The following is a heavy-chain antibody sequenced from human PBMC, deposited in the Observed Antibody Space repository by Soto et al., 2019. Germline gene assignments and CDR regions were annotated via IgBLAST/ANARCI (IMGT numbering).Heavy chain of an antibody. CDR2: ISWNSGSI. D-gene: IGHD3-22*01. Sequence: EVQLVESGGGLVQPGRSLRLSCAASGFTFDDYAMHWVRQAPGKGLEWVSGISWNSGSIGYADSVKGRFTISRDNAKNSLYLQMNNLRAEDTALYYCAKDMGQIITMIVPFDYRDQGTLVTVSS. J-gene: IGHJ4*02. V-gene: IGHV3-9*01. CDR3: AKDMGQIITMIVPFDY. CDR1: GFTFDDYA.